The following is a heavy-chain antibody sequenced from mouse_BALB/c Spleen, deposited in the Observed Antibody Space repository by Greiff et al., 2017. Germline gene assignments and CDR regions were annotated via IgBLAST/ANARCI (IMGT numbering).Heavy chain of an antibody. CDR1: GYTFTDYE. CDR2: IDPETGGT. CDR3: TSSSSYYFDY. V-gene: IGHV1-15*01. Sequence: VQLQQSGAELVRPGASVTLSCKASGYTFTDYEMHWVKQTPVHGLEWIGAIDPETGGTAYKQKFKGKATLTADKSSSTAYMELRSLTSEDSAVYYCTSSSSYYFDYWGQGTTLTVSS. J-gene: IGHJ2*01. D-gene: IGHD1-1*01.